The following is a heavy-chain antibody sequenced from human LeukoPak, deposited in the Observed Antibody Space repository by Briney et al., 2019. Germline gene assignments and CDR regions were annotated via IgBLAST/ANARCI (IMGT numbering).Heavy chain of an antibody. Sequence: SVKLSCTANEGTFSSYAISWVRQAPGQGLEWMGRIIPIFGIANYAQKFQGRVTITADKSTSTAYMELSSLRSEDTAVYYCARDPDEAHCSSTSCRRAWFDPWGQGTLVTVSS. CDR2: IIPIFGIA. J-gene: IGHJ5*02. D-gene: IGHD2-2*01. CDR3: ARDPDEAHCSSTSCRRAWFDP. V-gene: IGHV1-69*04. CDR1: EGTFSSYA.